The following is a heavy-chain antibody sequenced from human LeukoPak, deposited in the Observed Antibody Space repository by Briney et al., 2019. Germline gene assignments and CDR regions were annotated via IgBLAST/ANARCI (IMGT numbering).Heavy chain of an antibody. V-gene: IGHV1-18*04. Sequence: ASVKVSCKASGYTFTGYYMHWVRQAPGQGLEWMGWISGYNGNTNYAQKLQGRVTMTTDTSTSTAYMELRSLRSDDTAMYYCARDYGYGVTVMISDDYWGQGTLVTVSS. D-gene: IGHD5-12*01. CDR1: GYTFTGYY. J-gene: IGHJ4*02. CDR3: ARDYGYGVTVMISDDY. CDR2: ISGYNGNT.